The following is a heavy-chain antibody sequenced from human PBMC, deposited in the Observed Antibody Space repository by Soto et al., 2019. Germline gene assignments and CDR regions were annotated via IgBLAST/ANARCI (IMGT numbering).Heavy chain of an antibody. V-gene: IGHV4-61*01. CDR3: ARELRLVIPPHYYYYGMDV. D-gene: IGHD3-9*01. J-gene: IGHJ6*02. CDR2: IYYSGST. CDR1: GGSVSSGSYY. Sequence: SETLSLTCTVSGGSVSSGSYYCSCIRQPPWKGLEWIGYIYYSGSTNYNPSLKSRVTISVDTSKNQFSLKLSSVTAADTAVYYCARELRLVIPPHYYYYGMDVWGQGTTVTVSS.